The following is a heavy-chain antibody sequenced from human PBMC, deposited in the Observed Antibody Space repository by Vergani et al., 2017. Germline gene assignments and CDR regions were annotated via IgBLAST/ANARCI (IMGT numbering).Heavy chain of an antibody. CDR2: IYVSGIT. V-gene: IGHV4-61*02. J-gene: IGHJ3*01. Sequence: QVQLQESGPGLVKPSQTLSLTCTVSGASINNDFYYWHWIRQPAGKGLEWLGRIYVSGITDYNSSLQSRVSMSVDTSKNQFSLTLTSVTAADTAVYYCARDNKRLRPSAFDLWGQGTMVTVSS. D-gene: IGHD2-15*01. CDR1: GASINNDFYY. CDR3: ARDNKRLRPSAFDL.